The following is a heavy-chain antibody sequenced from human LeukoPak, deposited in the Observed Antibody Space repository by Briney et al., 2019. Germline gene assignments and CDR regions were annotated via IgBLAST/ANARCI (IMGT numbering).Heavy chain of an antibody. D-gene: IGHD5-12*01. J-gene: IGHJ6*02. V-gene: IGHV4-34*01. CDR1: GGSFSGYY. CDR3: ARGYDYYGMDV. Sequence: SETLSLTCAVYGGSFSGYYWSWIRQPPGKGLEWIGEINHSGSTNYNPSLKSRVTISVDTSKNQFSLKLSSVTAADTAVYYCARGYDYYGMDVWGQGTTVTVSS. CDR2: INHSGST.